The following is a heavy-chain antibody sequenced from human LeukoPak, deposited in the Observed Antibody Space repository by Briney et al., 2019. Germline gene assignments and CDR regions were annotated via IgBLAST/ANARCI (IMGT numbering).Heavy chain of an antibody. CDR1: GYTFTSYG. V-gene: IGHV1-8*03. J-gene: IGHJ4*02. CDR2: MNPNSGNT. Sequence: ASVKVSCKASGYTFTSYGISWVRQAPGQGLEWMGWMNPNSGNTGYAQKFQGRVTITTDESTSTAYMELSSLRSEDTAVYYCARVDYYDSSGNFDFDYWGQGTLVTVSS. D-gene: IGHD3-22*01. CDR3: ARVDYYDSSGNFDFDY.